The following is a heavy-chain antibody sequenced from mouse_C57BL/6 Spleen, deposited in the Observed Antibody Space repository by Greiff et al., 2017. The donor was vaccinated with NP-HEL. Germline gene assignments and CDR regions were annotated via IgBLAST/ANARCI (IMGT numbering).Heavy chain of an antibody. D-gene: IGHD1-1*01. CDR2: IYPGDGDT. V-gene: IGHV1-82*01. CDR3: ERYLITTVVATGYCDV. J-gene: IGHJ1*03. CDR1: GYAFSSSW. Sequence: QVQLQQSGPELVKPGASVKISCKASGYAFSSSWMNWVKQRPGKGLEWIGRIYPGDGDTNYNGKFKGKATLTAAKSSSTAYMQLSSLTSEDSAVYCSERYLITTVVATGYCDVWGTGTTVTVSS.